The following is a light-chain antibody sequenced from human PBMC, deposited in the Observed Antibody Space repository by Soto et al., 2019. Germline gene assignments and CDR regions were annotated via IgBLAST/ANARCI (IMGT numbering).Light chain of an antibody. CDR1: QSVSSSY. Sequence: EIVLTQSPGTLSLSPGERAPLSCRASQSVSSSYLAWYQQKPGQAPRLLIYGASSRATGIPDRFSGSGSGTDFTLTISRLEPEDFAVYYCQQYGSSPAYTFGQGT. CDR3: QQYGSSPAYT. V-gene: IGKV3-20*01. CDR2: GAS. J-gene: IGKJ2*01.